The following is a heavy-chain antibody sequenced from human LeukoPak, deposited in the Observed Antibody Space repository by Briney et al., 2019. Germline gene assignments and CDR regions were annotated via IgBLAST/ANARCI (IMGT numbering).Heavy chain of an antibody. CDR3: TTFYHEYSPY. Sequence: GGSLRLSCAASGFSFMNAWMIWVRQAPGKGLEWVGRIKSNADGGTPDYAATARGRFTISRDDSKNTLYLQMNSLKTEDTAVYYCTTFYHEYSPYWGRGTLVTVSS. V-gene: IGHV3-15*01. CDR2: IKSNADGGTP. CDR1: GFSFMNAW. D-gene: IGHD2/OR15-2a*01. J-gene: IGHJ4*02.